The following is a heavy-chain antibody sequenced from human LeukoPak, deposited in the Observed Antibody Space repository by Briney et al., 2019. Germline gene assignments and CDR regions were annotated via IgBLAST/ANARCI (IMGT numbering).Heavy chain of an antibody. CDR3: ARDLWSHGFLGSGSQPAYYFDY. CDR1: GYTFTSYD. J-gene: IGHJ4*02. V-gene: IGHV1-8*01. Sequence: GASVKVSCKASGYTFTSYDINWVRQAPGQGLEWMGWMNPNSGNTGYAQKFQGRVTMTRNTSISTAYMELSSLRSEDTAVYYCARDLWSHGFLGSGSQPAYYFDYWGQGTLVTVSS. CDR2: MNPNSGNT. D-gene: IGHD3-22*01.